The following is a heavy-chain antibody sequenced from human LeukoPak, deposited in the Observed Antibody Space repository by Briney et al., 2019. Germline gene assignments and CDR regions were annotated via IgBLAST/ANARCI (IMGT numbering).Heavy chain of an antibody. CDR3: ARSIGSYYTMDV. D-gene: IGHD3-22*01. CDR2: IIGSGSDL. Sequence: GGSLRLSCVACGFTFSDYYMNWIRQAPGRGLEWVSYIIGSGSDLYYADSVKGRFSISRDNAKNSLYLQMNSLRAEDAAVYYCARSIGSYYTMDVWGQGTTVTVSS. CDR1: GFTFSDYY. J-gene: IGHJ6*02. V-gene: IGHV3-11*01.